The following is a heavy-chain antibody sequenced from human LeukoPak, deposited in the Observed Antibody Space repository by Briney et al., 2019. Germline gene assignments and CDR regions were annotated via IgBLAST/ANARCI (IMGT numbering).Heavy chain of an antibody. CDR2: INRGATYI. CDR3: VRLRRNSDSSGYYYYYDY. Sequence: PGGSLRLSCTLSEFTFSSYSMNWVRQAPGKGLEWVASINRGATYIYYADSMKGRFTISRDDAKSSLYLQMNSLRAEDTAVYYCVRLRRNSDSSGYYYYYDYWGKGILVTVSS. V-gene: IGHV3-21*01. J-gene: IGHJ4*02. D-gene: IGHD3-22*01. CDR1: EFTFSSYS.